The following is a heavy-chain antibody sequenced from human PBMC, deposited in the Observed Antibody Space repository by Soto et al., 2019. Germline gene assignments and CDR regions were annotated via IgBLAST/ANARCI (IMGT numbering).Heavy chain of an antibody. CDR3: ARSGYSYGPNPLLY. D-gene: IGHD5-18*01. CDR1: GGSISSGGYY. V-gene: IGHV4-31*03. Sequence: QVQLQESGPGLVKPSQTLSLTCTVSGGSISSGGYYWSWIRQHPGKGLEWIGYIYYSGSTYYNPSVKWRVTISVDTSKNQFSLKLSSVTAADTAVYYCARSGYSYGPNPLLYWGQGTLVTVSS. J-gene: IGHJ4*02. CDR2: IYYSGST.